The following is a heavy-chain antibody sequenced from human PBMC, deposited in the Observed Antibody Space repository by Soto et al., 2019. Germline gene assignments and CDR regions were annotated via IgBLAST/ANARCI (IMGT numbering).Heavy chain of an antibody. CDR3: GRGQTAIDV. CDR1: GGTITRGDHF. V-gene: IGHV4-30-4*01. J-gene: IGHJ6*02. Sequence: SETLSLTCSVSGGTITRGDHFWSWVRQSPGKGLEWLGYIYYSGSTYYNPSLKGRVMMTIDTSKHQFSLNLSSVTAADTAVFYCGRGQTAIDVWGQGTTVTVS. CDR2: IYYSGST. D-gene: IGHD5-18*01.